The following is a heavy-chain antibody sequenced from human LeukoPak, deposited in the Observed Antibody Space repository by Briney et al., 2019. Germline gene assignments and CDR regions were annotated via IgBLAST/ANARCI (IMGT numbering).Heavy chain of an antibody. V-gene: IGHV3-23*01. CDR1: GFTFSSYG. J-gene: IGHJ4*02. Sequence: GGTLRLSCAASGFTFSSYGMSWVRQAPGKGLEWVSGISGSGGSTYYADSVKGRFTISRDNSKNTLYLQMNSLRAEDTAVYYCAKGRVRQLDPFDYWGQGTLVTVSS. CDR2: ISGSGGST. D-gene: IGHD6-6*01. CDR3: AKGRVRQLDPFDY.